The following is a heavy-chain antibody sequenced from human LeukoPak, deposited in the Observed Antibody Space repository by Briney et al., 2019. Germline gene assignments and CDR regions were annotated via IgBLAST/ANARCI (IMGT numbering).Heavy chain of an antibody. D-gene: IGHD3-16*02. CDR3: AKDWRRSLKTLAIINLVY. V-gene: IGHV3-23*01. J-gene: IGHJ4*02. Sequence: PGGSLRLSCAASGFTFSSYAMSWVRQAPGKGLEWVSAISGSGGSTYYADSVKGRFTISRDNSKNTLYLQMNSLRAEDTAVYYCAKDWRRSLKTLAIINLVYWGQGTLVTVSS. CDR2: ISGSGGST. CDR1: GFTFSSYA.